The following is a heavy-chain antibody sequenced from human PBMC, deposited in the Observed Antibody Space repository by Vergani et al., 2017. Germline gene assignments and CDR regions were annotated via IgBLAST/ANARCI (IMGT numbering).Heavy chain of an antibody. CDR2: IYYSGST. CDR1: GGSISSGGYY. Sequence: QVQLQESGPGLVKPSQTLSLTCTVSGGSISSGGYYWSWIRQHPGKGLEWIGYIYYSGSTYYNPSLKSLVTISVDTSKNQFSLKLSSVTAADTAVYYCARGPMTMVRGVHYYYGMDVWGQGTTVTVSS. CDR3: ARGPMTMVRGVHYYYGMDV. D-gene: IGHD3-10*01. J-gene: IGHJ6*02. V-gene: IGHV4-31*01.